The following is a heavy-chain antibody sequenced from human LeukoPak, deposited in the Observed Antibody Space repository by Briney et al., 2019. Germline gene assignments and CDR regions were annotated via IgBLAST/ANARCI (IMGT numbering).Heavy chain of an antibody. Sequence: SETLSLTCTVSGGSISSYYWSWIRQPPGKGLEWIGYIYYSGSTNYNPSLKSRVTISVDTSKNQFSLKLSSVTAADAAVYYCARDYYATFDPWGQGTLVTVSS. CDR1: GGSISSYY. J-gene: IGHJ5*02. V-gene: IGHV4-59*01. CDR3: ARDYYATFDP. CDR2: IYYSGST. D-gene: IGHD3-10*01.